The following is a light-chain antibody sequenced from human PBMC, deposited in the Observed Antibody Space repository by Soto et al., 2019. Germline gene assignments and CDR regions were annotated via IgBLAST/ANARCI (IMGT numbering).Light chain of an antibody. Sequence: EIVMTQSPATLSVSPGERATLSCRASQSVSSNLAWYQQKPGQAPRLLIYGASTRATGIPARFSGSGSGTEFTLTISSLQSEDLAVYSCQQYNNWPSITFGQGTRLEI. CDR3: QQYNNWPSIT. V-gene: IGKV3-15*01. CDR1: QSVSSN. J-gene: IGKJ5*01. CDR2: GAS.